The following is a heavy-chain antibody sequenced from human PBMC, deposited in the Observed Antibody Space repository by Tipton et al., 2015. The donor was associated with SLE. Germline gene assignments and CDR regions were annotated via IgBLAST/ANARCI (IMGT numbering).Heavy chain of an antibody. J-gene: IGHJ4*02. CDR3: AKFEVANDFYLDY. CDR2: INGDGSST. V-gene: IGHV3-74*01. D-gene: IGHD2-15*01. CDR1: GFPFTTYW. Sequence: SLRLSCTASGFPFTTYWMHWVRQASGKGLLWVSRINGDGSSTDYADSVKGRFTISRDNSKNTLFLQMNSLRADDTAIYYCAKFEVANDFYLDYWGQGASVTVSS.